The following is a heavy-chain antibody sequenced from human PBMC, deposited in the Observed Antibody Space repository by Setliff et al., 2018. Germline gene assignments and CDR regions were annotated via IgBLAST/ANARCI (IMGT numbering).Heavy chain of an antibody. Sequence: GGSLRLSCAASGFTFSRFWMNWVRQAPGKGLEWVANIKQDGSVKYYVDSVKGRFTISRDNAKNSVDLEMNSLRAEDTAVYYCARVWSMVSDSYYFYMDVWGKGTTVTVSS. CDR2: IKQDGSVK. D-gene: IGHD2-8*02. V-gene: IGHV3-7*03. J-gene: IGHJ6*03. CDR1: GFTFSRFW. CDR3: ARVWSMVSDSYYFYMDV.